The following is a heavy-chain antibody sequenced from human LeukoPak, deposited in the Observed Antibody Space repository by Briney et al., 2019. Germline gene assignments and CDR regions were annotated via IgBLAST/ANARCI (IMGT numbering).Heavy chain of an antibody. D-gene: IGHD3-16*01. CDR1: GFTFGNYA. CDR2: ISDSGVTA. Sequence: PGGSLRLSCVVSGFTFGNYAMSWVRQAPGQGLDWVSAISDSGVTAYYADSVKGRFTISRDNSKSTLYLQMNSLRAEDTAVYYCANLNAPYWGNFDYWGQGTLVTVSS. V-gene: IGHV3-23*01. CDR3: ANLNAPYWGNFDY. J-gene: IGHJ4*02.